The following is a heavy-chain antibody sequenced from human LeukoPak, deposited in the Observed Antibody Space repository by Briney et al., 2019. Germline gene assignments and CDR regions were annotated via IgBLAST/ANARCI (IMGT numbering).Heavy chain of an antibody. J-gene: IGHJ4*02. D-gene: IGHD5-24*01. CDR2: ISGSGGST. CDR1: GFTFSSYA. Sequence: PGGSLRLSCAASGFTFSSYAMSWVRQARGKGLEWVSAISGSGGSTYYADSVKGRFTISRDNAKNKLYLQMNSLRAEDTAVYYCAKWGATKYYFDYWGQGTLVTVSS. CDR3: AKWGATKYYFDY. V-gene: IGHV3-23*01.